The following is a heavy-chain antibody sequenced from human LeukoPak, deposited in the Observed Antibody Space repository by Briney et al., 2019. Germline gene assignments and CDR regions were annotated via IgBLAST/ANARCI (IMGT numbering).Heavy chain of an antibody. CDR2: ISSSSSYI. CDR1: GFTFSSYS. D-gene: IGHD3-22*01. Sequence: GGSLRLSCAASGFTFSSYSMNWVRQAPGKGLEWVSSISSSSSYIYYADSVKGRFTISRDNAKNSLYLQMNSLRAEDTAVYYCARDPPMYYYDEPGSRDAFDIWGQGTMVTVSS. J-gene: IGHJ3*02. V-gene: IGHV3-21*01. CDR3: ARDPPMYYYDEPGSRDAFDI.